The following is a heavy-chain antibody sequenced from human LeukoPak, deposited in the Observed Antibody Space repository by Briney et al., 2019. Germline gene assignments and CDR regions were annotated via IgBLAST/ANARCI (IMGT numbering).Heavy chain of an antibody. V-gene: IGHV3-48*04. CDR1: GFTFSTSG. D-gene: IGHD4-17*01. CDR2: ISSSSDTI. Sequence: GGSLRLSCTGSGFTFSTSGMNWVRQAPGRGLDWISYISSSSDTIVYADSVKGRFTSSRDNAKNSLYLQMNSLRVEDTAVYCCASPLGDSVFYWGQGTLVTVSS. CDR3: ASPLGDSVFY. J-gene: IGHJ4*02.